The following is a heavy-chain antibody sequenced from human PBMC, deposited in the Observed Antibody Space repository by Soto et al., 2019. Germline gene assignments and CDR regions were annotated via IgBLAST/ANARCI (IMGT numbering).Heavy chain of an antibody. CDR3: ARHSSGYYNWFDP. J-gene: IGHJ5*02. CDR2: IYYSGST. Sequence: SETLSLTCTVSGGSISSYYWSWIRQPPGKGLEWIGYIYYSGSTNYNPSLKSRVTISVDTSKNQFSLKLSSVTAADTAVYYCARHSSGYYNWFDPWGQGTLVTSPQ. D-gene: IGHD3-22*01. V-gene: IGHV4-59*01. CDR1: GGSISSYY.